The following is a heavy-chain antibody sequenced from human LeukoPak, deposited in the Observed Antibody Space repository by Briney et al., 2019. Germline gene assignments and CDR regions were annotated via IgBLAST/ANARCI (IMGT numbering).Heavy chain of an antibody. CDR2: ISYDGSNK. V-gene: IGHV3-30*04. J-gene: IGHJ6*02. CDR1: GFTFSSYA. D-gene: IGHD6-19*01. CDR3: ARDLSSGWHEGMDV. Sequence: PGGSLRLSCAASGFTFSSYAMHWVRQAPGKGLEWVAVISYDGSNKYYADSVKGRFTISRDKPKNTLYLQMNSLRAEDTAVYYCARDLSSGWHEGMDVWGQGTTVTVSS.